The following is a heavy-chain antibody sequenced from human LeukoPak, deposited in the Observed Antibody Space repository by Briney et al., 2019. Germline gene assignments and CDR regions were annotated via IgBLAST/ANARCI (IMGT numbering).Heavy chain of an antibody. J-gene: IGHJ4*02. CDR2: LNWNGGST. Sequence: GGSLRLSCAASGFTFDDYAMSWVRQAPGKGLEWVAGLNWNGGSTGYADSVKGRFTISRANAENSLYLQMNSLRAEDTALYYCARGGSGEMASCDCWGQGSLVTVSS. CDR3: ARGGSGEMASCDC. V-gene: IGHV3-20*04. CDR1: GFTFDDYA. D-gene: IGHD5-24*01.